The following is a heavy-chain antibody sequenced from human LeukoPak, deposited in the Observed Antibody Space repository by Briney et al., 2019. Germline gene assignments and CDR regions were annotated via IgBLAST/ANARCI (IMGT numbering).Heavy chain of an antibody. CDR3: ARRYEFWSGYYGWFDP. Sequence: GGSLRLSCAASGFTLNNYYMSWIRRAPGKRLEWISYISISGYSTYHVDSVTGRFTISRDHAKNSLYLQLNNLRPEDTAFYYCARRYEFWSGYYGWFDPWVQGTLVTVPS. J-gene: IGHJ5*02. D-gene: IGHD3-3*01. CDR2: ISISGYST. CDR1: GFTLNNYY. V-gene: IGHV3-11*04.